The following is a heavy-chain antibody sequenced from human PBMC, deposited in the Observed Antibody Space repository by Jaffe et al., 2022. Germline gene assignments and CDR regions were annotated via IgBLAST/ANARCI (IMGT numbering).Heavy chain of an antibody. CDR3: AREDPSVADLDY. D-gene: IGHD2-15*01. CDR2: ISSSGSTI. J-gene: IGHJ4*02. Sequence: EVQLVESGGGLVQPGGSLRLSCAASGFTFSSYEMNWVRQAPGKGLEWVSYISSSGSTIYYADSVKGRFTISRDNAKNSLYLQMNSLRAEDTAVYYCAREDPSVADLDYWGQGTLVTVSS. V-gene: IGHV3-48*03. CDR1: GFTFSSYE.